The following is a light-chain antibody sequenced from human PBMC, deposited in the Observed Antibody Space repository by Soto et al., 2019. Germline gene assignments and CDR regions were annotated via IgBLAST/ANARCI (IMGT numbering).Light chain of an antibody. CDR2: EVS. V-gene: IGLV2-23*02. CDR3: CSYSGSSSAYV. J-gene: IGLJ1*01. Sequence: QSVLTQPASVSGSPGQSITISCTGTSSDVGSYNVVSWYQQHPGKAPKLLIYEVSNRPSGVSDRFSGSKSGNTASLTISGLQAADEDDYHCCSYSGSSSAYVFGTGTKVTVL. CDR1: SSDVGSYNV.